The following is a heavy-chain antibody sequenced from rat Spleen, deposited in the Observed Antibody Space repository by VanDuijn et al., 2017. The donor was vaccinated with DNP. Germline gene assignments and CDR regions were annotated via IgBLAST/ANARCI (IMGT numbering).Heavy chain of an antibody. CDR2: ISTSGGTT. V-gene: IGHV5-25*01. CDR3: ARPDY. J-gene: IGHJ2*01. CDR1: GFTFSNYD. Sequence: EVQLVESGGDLVQPGRSLKLSCAASGFTFSNYDMAWVRQAPTKGLEWVASISTSGGTTYYRDSVKGRFTVSRDNAKSTLYLLMDSLRSEDTATYYCARPDYWGQGVMVTVSS.